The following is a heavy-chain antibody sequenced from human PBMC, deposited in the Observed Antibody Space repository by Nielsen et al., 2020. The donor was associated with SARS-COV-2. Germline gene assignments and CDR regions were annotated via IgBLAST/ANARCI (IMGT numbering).Heavy chain of an antibody. V-gene: IGHV4-39*02. CDR1: GGSLSSRHYY. Sequence: GSLRLSCTVSGGSLSSRHYYWGWIRQPPGKGLEWIGTIYYSGSVSYNPSLRSRVTISVDTSKKHFSLKLTSVTAADTAVYFCARGDIAVVPAAMFRGDDAFDIWGQGTMVRVSS. CDR3: ARGDIAVVPAAMFRGDDAFDI. J-gene: IGHJ3*02. CDR2: IYYSGSV. D-gene: IGHD2-2*01.